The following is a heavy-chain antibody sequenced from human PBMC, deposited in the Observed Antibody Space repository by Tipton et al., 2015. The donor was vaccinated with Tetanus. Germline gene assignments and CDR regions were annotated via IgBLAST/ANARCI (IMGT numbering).Heavy chain of an antibody. CDR1: GDSISRSGYF. D-gene: IGHD2-21*01. CDR3: ARERIEAFYYHGLDV. J-gene: IGHJ6*02. CDR2: IDNGGGT. Sequence: LRLSCTVSGDSISRSGYFWGWIRQTPGQGLEWIETIDNGGGTYYNPSLKSRLTISADTSKTQFSLQLAFVTAADTAIYYCARERIEAFYYHGLDVWGPGTTVTVSS. V-gene: IGHV4-39*07.